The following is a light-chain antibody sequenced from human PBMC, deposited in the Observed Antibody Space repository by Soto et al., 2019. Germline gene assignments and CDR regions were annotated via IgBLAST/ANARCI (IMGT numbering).Light chain of an antibody. J-gene: IGKJ3*01. CDR3: QQRSDWPVT. Sequence: EIVLTQSPATLSLSPGERVTLSCRASQSVSSYLAWYQQKPGQAPRLLIYDASKRATGIPPRFSGRGSGTDFTLTISSLDPEDFAVYYCQQRSDWPVTFGPGTTVDFK. CDR1: QSVSSY. CDR2: DAS. V-gene: IGKV3-11*01.